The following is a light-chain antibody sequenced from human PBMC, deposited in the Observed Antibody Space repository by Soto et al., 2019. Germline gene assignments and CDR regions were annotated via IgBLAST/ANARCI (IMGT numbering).Light chain of an antibody. Sequence: QSVLTQPRSVSGSPGQPVTISCTGTSSDVGGYNYVSWYQEQPGKAPKLMIYDVSKRPSGVPDRFSGSKSGNTASLTISGLQAEDEADYYCCSYAGSYSYVFGTGTKVSGL. J-gene: IGLJ1*01. CDR3: CSYAGSYSYV. CDR2: DVS. CDR1: SSDVGGYNY. V-gene: IGLV2-11*01.